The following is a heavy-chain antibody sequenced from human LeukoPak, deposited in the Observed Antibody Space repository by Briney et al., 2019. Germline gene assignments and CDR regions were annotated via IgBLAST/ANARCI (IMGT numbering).Heavy chain of an antibody. CDR3: AKEHSGAYFGAFDI. CDR2: ISYEESNK. V-gene: IGHV3-30*18. CDR1: GFTFSSYG. Sequence: GGSLTLSCAASGFTFSSYGMHGVRQAPGKGLAWVAVISYEESNKYYADSVKGLFTISRDNSNNTLYLQMNSMRAEDTAVYYCAKEHSGAYFGAFDIWGQGTMVTVSS. D-gene: IGHD1-26*01. J-gene: IGHJ3*02.